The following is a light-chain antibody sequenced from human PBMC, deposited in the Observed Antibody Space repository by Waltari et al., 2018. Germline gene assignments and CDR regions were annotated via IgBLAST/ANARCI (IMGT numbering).Light chain of an antibody. CDR2: LGS. V-gene: IGKV2-28*01. Sequence: DIVMTQSLLSLPVTPGEPASISCRSSQSLLHSNGYNYLDWYLQKPGQSPQLLIYLGSNRASGVPDRFSGSGSGTDFTLKISRVEAEDVGVYYCMQALQTRGLFTFGPGTKVDIK. J-gene: IGKJ3*01. CDR3: MQALQTRGLFT. CDR1: QSLLHSNGYNY.